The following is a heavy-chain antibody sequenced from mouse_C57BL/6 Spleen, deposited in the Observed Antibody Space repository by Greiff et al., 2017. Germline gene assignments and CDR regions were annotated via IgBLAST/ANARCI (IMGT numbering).Heavy chain of an antibody. CDR1: GYTFTSYW. CDR2: IYPGNSDT. Sequence: EVQLQESGTVLARPGASVKMSCKTSGYTFTSYWMHWVKQRPGQGLEWIGAIYPGNSDTSSNQKFKGKAKLTAVTSASTAYMELSSLTNEDSAVYYCTTAYYSNYPFAYWGQGTLVTVSA. D-gene: IGHD2-5*01. CDR3: TTAYYSNYPFAY. V-gene: IGHV1-5*01. J-gene: IGHJ3*01.